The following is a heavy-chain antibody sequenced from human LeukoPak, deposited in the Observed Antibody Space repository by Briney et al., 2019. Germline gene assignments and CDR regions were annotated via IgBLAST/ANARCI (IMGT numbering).Heavy chain of an antibody. J-gene: IGHJ3*02. V-gene: IGHV4-34*01. Sequence: SETLSLTCAVYGGSFSGYYWSWIRQPPGKGLEWIGEINHSGSTHYNPSLKSRVTISVDTSKNQFSLKLSSVTAADTAVYYCARGRGIRGSAFDIWGQGTMVTVSS. CDR2: INHSGST. CDR1: GGSFSGYY. D-gene: IGHD3-10*01. CDR3: ARGRGIRGSAFDI.